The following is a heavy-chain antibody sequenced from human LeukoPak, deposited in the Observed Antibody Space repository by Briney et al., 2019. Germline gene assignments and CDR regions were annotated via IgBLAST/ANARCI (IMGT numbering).Heavy chain of an antibody. CDR3: ARAAGDLDY. CDR2: MNPNSGNT. J-gene: IGHJ4*02. CDR1: GYTFTSYD. V-gene: IGHV1-8*01. Sequence: ASVKVSCKASGYTFTSYDINWVRQATGQGLEWVGWMNPNSGNTGSAQKFQGRVSMTRDTSISTAYMELSSLRSEDTAIYYCARAAGDLDYWAQGTLVTVSS.